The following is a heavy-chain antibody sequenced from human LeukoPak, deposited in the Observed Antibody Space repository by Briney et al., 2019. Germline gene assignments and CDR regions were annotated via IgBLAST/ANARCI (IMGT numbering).Heavy chain of an antibody. CDR3: ASGIAVPGDY. V-gene: IGHV3-30*04. J-gene: IGHJ4*02. CDR1: GFTFSSHA. CDR2: ISHDGSST. D-gene: IGHD6-19*01. Sequence: HPGGSLRLSCAASGFTFSSHAMNWVRQAPGKGLEWVAVISHDGSSTHYADSVKGRFTISRDNSKNTLYLQLNSLRVEDTAVYYCASGIAVPGDYWGQGTVVTVSS.